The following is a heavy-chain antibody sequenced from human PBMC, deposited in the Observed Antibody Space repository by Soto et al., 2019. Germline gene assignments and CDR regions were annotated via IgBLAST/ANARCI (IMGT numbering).Heavy chain of an antibody. V-gene: IGHV4-59*01. Sequence: PSETLSLTCTVSGGSISSYYWSWIRQPPGKGLEWIGYIYYCGSTNYNPSLKSRVTISVDTSKNQFSLKLSSVTAADTAVYYCARMGPTNYGWFDPWGQGTLVTVSS. J-gene: IGHJ5*02. D-gene: IGHD2-8*01. CDR3: ARMGPTNYGWFDP. CDR1: GGSISSYY. CDR2: IYYCGST.